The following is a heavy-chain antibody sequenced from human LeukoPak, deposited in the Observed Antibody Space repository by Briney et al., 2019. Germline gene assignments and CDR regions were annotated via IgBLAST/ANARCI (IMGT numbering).Heavy chain of an antibody. CDR2: ISISGDGT. CDR3: AKDLLFPKFGSEY. Sequence: GGSLRLSCAASGFTFTRYALSWVRQAPGKGLEWVSAISISGDGTYYADSVKGRFTISRDNSRNMLFLQMNSLTTEDTAVYYCAKDLLFPKFGSEYWGQGTLVTVSS. CDR1: GFTFTRYA. D-gene: IGHD2-21*02. V-gene: IGHV3-23*01. J-gene: IGHJ4*02.